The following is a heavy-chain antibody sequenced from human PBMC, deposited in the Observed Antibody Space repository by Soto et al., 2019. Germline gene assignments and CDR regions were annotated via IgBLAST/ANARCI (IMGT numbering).Heavy chain of an antibody. J-gene: IGHJ5*02. CDR3: GSGRRYYYTTTPAFYT. CDR2: IIPIFGTA. V-gene: IGHV1-69*13. D-gene: IGHD3-10*01. CDR1: GGTFSSDA. Sequence: SGKVACKASGGTFSSDAISWARYAPVQGLEWMGGIIPIFGTANYAQKFQGRVTITADESMSTAYMELSSLRSEDTAVYYCGSGRRYYYTTTPAFYTWGQEALVTISS.